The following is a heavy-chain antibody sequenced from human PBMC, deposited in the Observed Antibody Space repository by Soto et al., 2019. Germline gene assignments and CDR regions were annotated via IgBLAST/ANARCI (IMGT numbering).Heavy chain of an antibody. D-gene: IGHD3-22*01. CDR1: GFTFSSYG. CDR3: ARATESSVYYYLDY. J-gene: IGHJ4*02. Sequence: QVQLVESGGGVVQRGGSLRLSCAASGFTFSSYGMYWVRQAPGKGLEWVAVISYEGRKKYYADSVKGRFTISRDKSKHRLDLEMNSLRAEDTAVYYCARATESSVYYYLDYWGQGTLVTVSS. CDR2: ISYEGRKK. V-gene: IGHV3-30*03.